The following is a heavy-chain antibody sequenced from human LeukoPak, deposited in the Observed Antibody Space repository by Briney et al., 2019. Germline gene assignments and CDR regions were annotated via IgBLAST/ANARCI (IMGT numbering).Heavy chain of an antibody. V-gene: IGHV3-23*01. Sequence: GGSLRLSCAASGFTFSSYAMSWVRQAPGKGLEWVSAISGSGGSTYYADSVKGRFTISRDNAKNSLYLQMNSPRAEDTAVYYCARASSWFDPWGQGTLVTVSS. CDR3: ARASSWFDP. CDR1: GFTFSSYA. J-gene: IGHJ5*02. CDR2: ISGSGGST.